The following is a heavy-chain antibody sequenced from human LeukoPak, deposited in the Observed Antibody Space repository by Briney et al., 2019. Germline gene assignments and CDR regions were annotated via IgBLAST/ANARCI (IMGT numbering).Heavy chain of an antibody. J-gene: IGHJ4*02. V-gene: IGHV3-7*01. CDR2: IKQDGSEK. CDR1: GFTFSSYW. CDR3: ARVRRYCSGGSCYYNDY. D-gene: IGHD2-15*01. Sequence: GGSLRLSCAASGFTFSSYWMSWVRQAPGKGLEWAANIKQDGSEKYYVDSVKGRFTISRDNAKNSLYLQMNSLRAEDTAVYYCARVRRYCSGGSCYYNDYWGQGTLVTVSS.